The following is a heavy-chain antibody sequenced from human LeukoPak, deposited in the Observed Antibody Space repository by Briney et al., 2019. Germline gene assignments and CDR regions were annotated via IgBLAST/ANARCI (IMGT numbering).Heavy chain of an antibody. Sequence: GGSLRLSCAAPGFTFSSYAMSWVRQAPGRGLEWFSAISGSGSSTHYGDSVKGRFTISRDNSRNTLYLQLNRRRAEDTAGYYCAKLLRGVIVPYFDYWGQGTLVTVSS. CDR1: GFTFSSYA. V-gene: IGHV3-23*01. D-gene: IGHD3-10*01. CDR2: ISGSGSST. J-gene: IGHJ4*02. CDR3: AKLLRGVIVPYFDY.